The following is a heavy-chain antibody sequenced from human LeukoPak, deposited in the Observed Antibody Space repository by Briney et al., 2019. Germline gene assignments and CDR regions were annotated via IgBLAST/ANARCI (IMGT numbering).Heavy chain of an antibody. J-gene: IGHJ5*02. D-gene: IGHD2-15*01. Sequence: PSETLSLTCTVSGYSISSGYYWGWIRQPPGKGLEWIGSIYHSGSTYYNPSLKSRVTISVDTSKNQFSLKLSSVTAADTAVYYCAKVSVVVVAATLSRFFDPWGQGTLVTVSS. CDR3: AKVSVVVVAATLSRFFDP. CDR2: IYHSGST. CDR1: GYSISSGYY. V-gene: IGHV4-38-2*02.